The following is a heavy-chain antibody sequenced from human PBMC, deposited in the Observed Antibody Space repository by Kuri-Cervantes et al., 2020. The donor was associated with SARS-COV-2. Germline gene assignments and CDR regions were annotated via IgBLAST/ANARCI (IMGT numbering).Heavy chain of an antibody. CDR1: ETTFPNYD. Sequence: ASVKVPCKTPETTFPNYDINWVRQATGQGLEWMGMVKTNSGNTLYAQIFQDRVTMTRDTSTSTAYMELSSLTSEDTAIYYCYCAPKEGFDSWGQGTLVTVSS. CDR2: VKTNSGNT. D-gene: IGHD2-21*01. V-gene: IGHV1-8*01. J-gene: IGHJ4*02. CDR3: YCAPKEGFDS.